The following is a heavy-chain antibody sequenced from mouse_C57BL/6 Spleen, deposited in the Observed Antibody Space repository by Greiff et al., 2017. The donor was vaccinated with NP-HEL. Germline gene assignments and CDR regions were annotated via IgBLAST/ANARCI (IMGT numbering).Heavy chain of an antibody. CDR2: ISSSGST. CDR3: ARSDGSIWGWFAY. V-gene: IGHV3-1*01. Sequence: VQLKESGPGLVKPSQSLSLTCTVSGYSIPSGYDWHWIRHFPGNTLEWMGYISSSGSTTSIPSLKSRISITTDPSNNHIFLKLNTVTTDDTATYYGARSDGSIWGWFAYGCQGTLDTVPA. D-gene: IGHD1-1*01. CDR1: GYSIPSGYD. J-gene: IGHJ3*01.